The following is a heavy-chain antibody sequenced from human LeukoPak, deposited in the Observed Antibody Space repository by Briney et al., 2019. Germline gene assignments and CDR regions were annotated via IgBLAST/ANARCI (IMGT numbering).Heavy chain of an antibody. J-gene: IGHJ4*02. CDR3: ARGPYDYVWGSYPSYFDY. CDR1: GGSFSGYY. CDR2: INHSGST. D-gene: IGHD3-16*02. Sequence: SETLSLTCAVYGGSFSGYYWSWIRQPPGKGLEWIGEINHSGSTNYNPSLKSRVTISVDTSKNQFSLKLSSVTAADTAVYYCARGPYDYVWGSYPSYFDYWGQGTLVTVFS. V-gene: IGHV4-34*01.